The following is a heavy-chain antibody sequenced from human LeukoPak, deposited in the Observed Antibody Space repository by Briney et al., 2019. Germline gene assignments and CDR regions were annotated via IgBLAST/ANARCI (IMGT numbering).Heavy chain of an antibody. CDR3: ARDQGYDRSGYYFDY. V-gene: IGHV3-48*02. J-gene: IGHJ4*02. CDR2: ISSSSSTI. CDR1: SFTFSSYE. D-gene: IGHD3-22*01. Sequence: SGGSLRLSCAASSFTFSSYEMNWVRQAPGKGLEWVSYISSSSSTIYYADSVKGRFTISRDNAKNSLYLQMNSLRDEDTAVYYCARDQGYDRSGYYFDYWGQGTLVTVSS.